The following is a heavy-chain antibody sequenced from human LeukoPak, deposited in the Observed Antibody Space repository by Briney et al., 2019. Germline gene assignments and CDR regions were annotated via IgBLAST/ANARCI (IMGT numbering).Heavy chain of an antibody. J-gene: IGHJ4*02. CDR2: IISKTEDGTT. V-gene: IGHV3-15*01. CDR1: GFTFSHAW. CDR3: VTGIRSGYNDF. D-gene: IGHD6-19*01. Sequence: GGSLRLSCAASGFTFSHAWISWVRQAPGKVLEWVGRIISKTEDGTTDYAAPVKGRFTISRDDSRNTLFLQMNSLTTEDTGVYSCVTGIRSGYNDFWGQGTTVTVSS.